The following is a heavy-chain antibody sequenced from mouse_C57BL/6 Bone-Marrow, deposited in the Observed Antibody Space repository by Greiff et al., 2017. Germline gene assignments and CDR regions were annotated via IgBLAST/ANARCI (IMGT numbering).Heavy chain of an antibody. CDR3: TTDDYDGGYAMGY. CDR2: IDPENGDT. Sequence: EVQLQQSGAELVRPGASVKLSCTASGFNIKDDYMHWVKQRPEQGLEWIGWIDPENGDTEYASKFQGKATITADTSSNTAYLQLSSLTSEDTAVYYCTTDDYDGGYAMGYWGQGTSVTVSS. D-gene: IGHD2-4*01. V-gene: IGHV14-4*01. CDR1: GFNIKDDY. J-gene: IGHJ4*01.